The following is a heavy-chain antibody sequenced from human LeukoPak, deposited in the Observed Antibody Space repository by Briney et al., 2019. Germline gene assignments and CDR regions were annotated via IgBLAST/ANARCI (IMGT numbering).Heavy chain of an antibody. D-gene: IGHD1-26*01. CDR1: GFTFSSYE. CDR3: ARVSGSYGRYYFDY. Sequence: GGSLRLSCAASGFTFSSYEMNWVRQAPGKGLEWVSYISSSGSTIYYADSVKGRFTISRDNAKNSLYLQMSSLRAEDTAVYYCARVSGSYGRYYFDYWGQGTLVTVSS. J-gene: IGHJ4*02. CDR2: ISSSGSTI. V-gene: IGHV3-48*03.